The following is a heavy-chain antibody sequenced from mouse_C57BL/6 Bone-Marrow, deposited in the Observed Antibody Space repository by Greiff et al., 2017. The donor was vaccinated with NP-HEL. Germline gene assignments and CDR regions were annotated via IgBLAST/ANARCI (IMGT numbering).Heavy chain of an antibody. Sequence: QVQLQQPGAELVKPGASVKMSCKASGYTFTSYWITWVKQRPGQGLEWIGDIYPGSGSTNYNEKFKSKATLTVDTSSSTAYMQLSSLTSEDSAVYYCARKTYYSNWRDDWGQGTSVTVSS. CDR3: ARKTYYSNWRDD. CDR2: IYPGSGST. D-gene: IGHD2-5*01. J-gene: IGHJ4*01. CDR1: GYTFTSYW. V-gene: IGHV1-55*01.